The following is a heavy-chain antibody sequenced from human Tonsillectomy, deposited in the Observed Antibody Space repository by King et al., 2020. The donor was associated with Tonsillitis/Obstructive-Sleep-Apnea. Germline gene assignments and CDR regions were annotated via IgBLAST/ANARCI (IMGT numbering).Heavy chain of an antibody. CDR3: ARVLEYYDSSGYRPFDI. V-gene: IGHV3-7*03. J-gene: IGHJ3*02. CDR1: GFTFSSFW. D-gene: IGHD3-22*01. CDR2: IKEDGSEK. Sequence: VQLVESGGGLVQPGGSPRLSCAASGFTFSSFWMSWVRQAPGKGLEWVANIKEDGSEKYYVDSVKGRFTISRDNAKNSLYLQMNSLRAEDTAVYYCARVLEYYDSSGYRPFDIWGQGTMVTVSS.